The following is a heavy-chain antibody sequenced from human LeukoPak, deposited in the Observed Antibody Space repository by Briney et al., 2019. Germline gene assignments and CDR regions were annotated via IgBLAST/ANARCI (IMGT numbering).Heavy chain of an antibody. CDR2: VIPILGTT. Sequence: SVKVSCTASGSTFSRSAISWVRQAPGQGLEWMGGVIPILGTTNYTQRFQDRVSITSDDSTSTSYMEFRNLRSVDTAVYYCARDDGSATMGFDAWGQGTLVTASS. D-gene: IGHD3-9*01. V-gene: IGHV1-69*01. CDR1: GSTFSRSA. CDR3: ARDDGSATMGFDA. J-gene: IGHJ4*02.